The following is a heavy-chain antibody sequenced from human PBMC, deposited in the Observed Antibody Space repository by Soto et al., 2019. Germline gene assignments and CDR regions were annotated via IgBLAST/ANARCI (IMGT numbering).Heavy chain of an antibody. V-gene: IGHV1-18*01. J-gene: IGHJ4*02. CDR3: ARDQGSVWFGEC. D-gene: IGHD3-10*01. Sequence: QVQLVQSGAEVKKPGASVKVSCKASGYTFTSYGINWVRQAPGQGLEWMGWISDYNGNTNYAQKFQGRVTMTTDTTTRTAYMELRSLISGDTAVYYCARDQGSVWFGECWGQGTLVTVS. CDR2: ISDYNGNT. CDR1: GYTFTSYG.